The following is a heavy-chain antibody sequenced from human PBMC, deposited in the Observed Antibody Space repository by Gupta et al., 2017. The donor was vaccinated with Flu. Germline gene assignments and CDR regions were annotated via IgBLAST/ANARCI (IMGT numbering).Heavy chain of an antibody. V-gene: IGHV1-2*02. CDR1: GYRFTGKY. CDR2: INPLNGDI. CDR3: TRGTLDF. J-gene: IGHJ4*02. Sequence: KTSGYRFTGKYLHWVRQAPGQGLEWMGGINPLNGDINCAQKFQDRVTMTTDTSTNTAYIELSRLRSNDTAVYYCTRGTLDFWGQGTLVTVSS.